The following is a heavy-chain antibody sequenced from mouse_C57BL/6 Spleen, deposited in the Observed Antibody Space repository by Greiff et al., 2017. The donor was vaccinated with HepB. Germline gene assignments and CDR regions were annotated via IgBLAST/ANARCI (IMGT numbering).Heavy chain of an antibody. V-gene: IGHV3-6*01. CDR3: ARGGYDPYY. CDR1: GYSITSGYY. Sequence: ESGPGLVKPSQSLSLTCSVTGYSITSGYYWNWIRQFPGNKLEWMGYISYDGSNNYNPSLKNRISITRDTSKNQFFLKLNSVTTEDTATYYCARGGYDPYYWGQGTTLTVSS. J-gene: IGHJ2*01. D-gene: IGHD2-2*01. CDR2: ISYDGSN.